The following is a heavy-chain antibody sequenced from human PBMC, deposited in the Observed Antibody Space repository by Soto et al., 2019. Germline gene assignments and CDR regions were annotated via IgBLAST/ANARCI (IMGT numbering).Heavy chain of an antibody. V-gene: IGHV1-69*01. Sequence: QVQLVQSGAEVKKPGSSVKVSCKASGGTFSSYAISWVRQAPGQGLEWMGGIIPIFGTANYAQKFQGRVTITADESTSTAYMELSSLRSVDTAVYYCARVDPYYYGSGSYYLFDYWGQGTLVTVSS. J-gene: IGHJ4*02. D-gene: IGHD3-10*01. CDR1: GGTFSSYA. CDR2: IIPIFGTA. CDR3: ARVDPYYYGSGSYYLFDY.